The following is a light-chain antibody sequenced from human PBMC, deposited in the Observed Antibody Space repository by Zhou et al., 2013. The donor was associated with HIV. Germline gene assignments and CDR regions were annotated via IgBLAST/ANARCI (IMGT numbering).Light chain of an antibody. J-gene: IGKJ2*01. Sequence: IQMIQSPSSLSASTGDRVTITCRASETINGYLSWYQQKPGKAPTLLIDHADNLQPGVPSRFRGSGYGTDFSLTISGLQPEDFATYYCQQTYKMYDFGQGTILET. CDR1: ETINGY. CDR2: HAD. V-gene: IGKV1-39*01. CDR3: QQTYKMYD.